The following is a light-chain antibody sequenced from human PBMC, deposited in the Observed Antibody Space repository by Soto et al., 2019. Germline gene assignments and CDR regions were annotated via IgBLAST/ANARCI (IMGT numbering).Light chain of an antibody. CDR2: GAS. CDR1: LTVGTN. J-gene: IGKJ1*01. Sequence: EVVMTQSPATLSVSPGERVTLSCRASLTVGTNLAWYQHKPGQPPRLLIYGASTRATGIPARFSGSGSGTDFTLTISSLQSEDFAVYYCQHHNNWPPGTFGQGTKVEIK. CDR3: QHHNNWPPGT. V-gene: IGKV3-15*01.